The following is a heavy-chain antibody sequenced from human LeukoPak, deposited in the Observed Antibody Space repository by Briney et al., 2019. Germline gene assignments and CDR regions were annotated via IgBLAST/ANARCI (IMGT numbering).Heavy chain of an antibody. V-gene: IGHV3-30*02. CDR1: GFTFSSCA. CDR2: IQYDGNDK. Sequence: PGGSLRLSCAASGFTFSSCAMHWVRQAPGKRLEWVALIQYDGNDKNYADSVKGRFTISRDNSKNTLYLQMNSLRAEDTAVYYCAKDLTGGWSLDYWGQGTLVTVSS. D-gene: IGHD6-19*01. J-gene: IGHJ4*02. CDR3: AKDLTGGWSLDY.